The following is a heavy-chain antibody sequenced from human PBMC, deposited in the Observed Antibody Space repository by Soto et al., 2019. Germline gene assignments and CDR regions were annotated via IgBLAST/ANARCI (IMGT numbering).Heavy chain of an antibody. D-gene: IGHD6-13*01. Sequence: QVQLVESGGGVVQPGRSLRLSCAASGFTFSSYGMHWVRQAPGKGLEWVAVISYDGSNKYYADSVEGRFTISRDNSKNTLYLQMNSLRAEATAVYYCAKGGYSSSWYALYYWGQGTLVTVSS. CDR1: GFTFSSYG. V-gene: IGHV3-30*18. CDR2: ISYDGSNK. CDR3: AKGGYSSSWYALYY. J-gene: IGHJ4*02.